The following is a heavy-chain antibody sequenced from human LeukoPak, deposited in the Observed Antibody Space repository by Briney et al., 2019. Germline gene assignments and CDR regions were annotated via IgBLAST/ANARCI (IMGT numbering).Heavy chain of an antibody. Sequence: SETLSLTCTVSRGSISSYHWSWIRQPAGKGLEWIGRIYARGSNNYNPSLKSRVTMSVDTSKNQFSLRLSSVTAADTAVYYCARDPGTPWFGELPKTGIYYFDYWGQGTLVTVSS. CDR3: ARDPGTPWFGELPKTGIYYFDY. V-gene: IGHV4-4*07. J-gene: IGHJ4*02. CDR2: IYARGSN. D-gene: IGHD3-10*01. CDR1: RGSISSYH.